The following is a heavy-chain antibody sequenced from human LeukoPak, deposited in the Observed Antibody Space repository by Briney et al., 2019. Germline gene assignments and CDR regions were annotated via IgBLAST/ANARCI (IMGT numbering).Heavy chain of an antibody. Sequence: SETLSLTCTVSGGSISSYYGSWIRQPPGKGLEWIGYVYYSGITTYNPSLKSRVTISVDTSKNQFSLKLSSVTAADTAVYYCARGMDTFYFDYWGQGTLVTVSS. J-gene: IGHJ4*02. CDR2: VYYSGIT. V-gene: IGHV4-59*01. D-gene: IGHD5-18*01. CDR3: ARGMDTFYFDY. CDR1: GGSISSYY.